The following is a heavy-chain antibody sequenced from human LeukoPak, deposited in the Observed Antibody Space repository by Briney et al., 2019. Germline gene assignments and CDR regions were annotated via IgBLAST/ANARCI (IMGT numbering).Heavy chain of an antibody. Sequence: GXSLXLSCAASGFTFSSYSMNWVRQAPGKGLEWVSSISSSSSYIYYADSVKGRFTISRDNAKNSLYLQMNSLRAEDTAVYYCARDSSSWFNCFDPWGQGTLVTVSS. J-gene: IGHJ5*02. D-gene: IGHD6-13*01. CDR2: ISSSSSYI. CDR3: ARDSSSWFNCFDP. CDR1: GFTFSSYS. V-gene: IGHV3-21*01.